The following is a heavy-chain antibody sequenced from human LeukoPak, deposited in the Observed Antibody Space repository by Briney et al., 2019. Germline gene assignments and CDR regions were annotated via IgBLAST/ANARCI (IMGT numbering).Heavy chain of an antibody. J-gene: IGHJ4*02. D-gene: IGHD4-23*01. Sequence: SETLSLTCTVSGGSISSGDYYWSWIRQPPGKGLEWIGYIYYSGSTYYNPSLKSRVTVSVDTSKNQFSLKLSSVTAADTAVYYCARLTVDDYGGNSPYLPFDYWGQGTLVTVSS. CDR2: IYYSGST. CDR1: GGSISSGDYY. V-gene: IGHV4-30-4*01. CDR3: ARLTVDDYGGNSPYLPFDY.